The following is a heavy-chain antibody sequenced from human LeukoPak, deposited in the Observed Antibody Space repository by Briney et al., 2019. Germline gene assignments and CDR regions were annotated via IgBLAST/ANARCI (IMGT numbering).Heavy chain of an antibody. D-gene: IGHD3-3*01. V-gene: IGHV3-30*02. Sequence: GGSLRLSCAASGFTFSSYGMHWVRQAPGKGLEWVAFIRYDGSNKYYADSVRGRFTISRDNSKNTLYLQMNSLRAEDTAVYYCAKNVYRYYDFWSGYYGYFDYRGQGTLVTVSS. CDR2: IRYDGSNK. J-gene: IGHJ4*02. CDR3: AKNVYRYYDFWSGYYGYFDY. CDR1: GFTFSSYG.